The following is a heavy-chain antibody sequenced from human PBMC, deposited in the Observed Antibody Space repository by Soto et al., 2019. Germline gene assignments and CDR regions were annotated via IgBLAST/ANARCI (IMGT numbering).Heavy chain of an antibody. J-gene: IGHJ4*02. CDR1: GFSFSTYW. CDR3: SRTWV. Sequence: EVQMVESGGGLVQPGGSLRLSCAASGFSFSTYWMYWVRQAPGKGLEWVANVNEDGTEKNYVDSVKGRFTISRDNAKNSLYLQMNSLRADDTAVYYCSRTWVGGQGTLVTVSS. CDR2: VNEDGTEK. V-gene: IGHV3-7*01. D-gene: IGHD1-26*01.